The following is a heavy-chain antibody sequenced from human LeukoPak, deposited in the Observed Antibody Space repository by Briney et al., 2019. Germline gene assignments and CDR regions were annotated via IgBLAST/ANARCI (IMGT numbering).Heavy chain of an antibody. CDR1: GFTFGDYA. CDR3: AKDREVGATTDY. J-gene: IGHJ4*02. V-gene: IGHV3-23*01. D-gene: IGHD1-26*01. Sequence: GGSLRLSCTASGFTFGDYAMSWVRQAPGKGLEWVSAISGSGGSTYYADSVKGRFTISRDNSKNTLYLQMNSLRAEDTAVYYCAKDREVGATTDYWGQGTLVTVSS. CDR2: ISGSGGST.